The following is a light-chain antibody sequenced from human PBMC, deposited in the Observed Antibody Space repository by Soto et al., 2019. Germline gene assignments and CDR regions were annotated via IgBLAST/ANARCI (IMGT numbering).Light chain of an antibody. CDR2: DAS. CDR1: RSISNW. CDR3: QQYGSFSPIT. V-gene: IGKV1-5*01. J-gene: IGKJ4*01. Sequence: TQSPGILSASVGDRVTITCRASRSISNWLAWYQQRPGIAPKLLIFDASILQSGVPSRFSGSGSGTEFTLSISRLQTDDFATYYCQQYGSFSPITFGGGTKVEI.